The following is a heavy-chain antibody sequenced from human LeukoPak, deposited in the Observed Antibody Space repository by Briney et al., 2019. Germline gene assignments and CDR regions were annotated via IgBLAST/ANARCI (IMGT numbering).Heavy chain of an antibody. Sequence: GGSLRLSCAASGFTFSSYWMSWVRQAPGKGLEWVANIKKDGSEKYYVDSVKGRFTISRDNAKKSLYLQMNSLRAEDTAVYYCARYLDYGGNSGIDYWGQGTLVTVSS. CDR1: GFTFSSYW. D-gene: IGHD4-23*01. J-gene: IGHJ4*02. CDR3: ARYLDYGGNSGIDY. CDR2: IKKDGSEK. V-gene: IGHV3-7*01.